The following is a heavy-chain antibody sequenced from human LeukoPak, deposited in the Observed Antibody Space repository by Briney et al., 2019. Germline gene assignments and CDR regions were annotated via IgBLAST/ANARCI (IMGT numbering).Heavy chain of an antibody. Sequence: SETLSLTCSVSGYSISSGYYWGWIRQPPGKGLEWIANIYYSGTTYYNPSLKSRVTISIDTSKNQFSLKLSSVTAADTAVYYCARDLYSSRTDDAFVIWGQGTMVTVSS. CDR1: GYSISSGYY. J-gene: IGHJ3*02. CDR2: IYYSGTT. D-gene: IGHD6-13*01. CDR3: ARDLYSSRTDDAFVI. V-gene: IGHV4-38-2*02.